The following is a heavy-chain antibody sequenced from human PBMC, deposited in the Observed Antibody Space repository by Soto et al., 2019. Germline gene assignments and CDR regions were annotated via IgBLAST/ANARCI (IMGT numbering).Heavy chain of an antibody. CDR2: ISWNSGSI. J-gene: IGHJ4*02. V-gene: IGHV3-9*01. D-gene: IGHD1-1*01. Sequence: PGGSLRLSCAASGSHFDNYAMHWVRQAPGKGLEWVSGISWNSGSIGYADSVKGRFTISRDNAKNSLYLQMNSLRAEDTALYYCAKDLTGTTTLFDYWGQGTLVTVSS. CDR1: GSHFDNYA. CDR3: AKDLTGTTTLFDY.